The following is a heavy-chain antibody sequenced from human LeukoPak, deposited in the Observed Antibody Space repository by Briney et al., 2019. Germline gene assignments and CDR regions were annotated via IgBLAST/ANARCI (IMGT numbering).Heavy chain of an antibody. CDR2: IYYSGNT. J-gene: IGHJ4*02. CDR3: ARETRNYYDSIGYYLFDY. CDR1: GVSISSSNSY. Sequence: TSETLSLTCTVSGVSISSSNSYWGWIRQPPGKGLEWIGSIYYSGNTYYNPSLKSRVTVSVDTSKNQFSLKLSSVTAADTAIYYCARETRNYYDSIGYYLFDYWGQGTLVTVSS. V-gene: IGHV4-39*07. D-gene: IGHD3-22*01.